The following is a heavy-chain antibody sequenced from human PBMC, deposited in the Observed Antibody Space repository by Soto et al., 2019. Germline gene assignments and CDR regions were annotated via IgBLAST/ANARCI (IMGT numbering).Heavy chain of an antibody. J-gene: IGHJ4*02. Sequence: EVQVLESGGGLVQPGGSLRLSCAASGFTFSDYAMSWVRHTPGKGLEWVSGISGSGGSTYYADSVKGRFTISRDNSKNTVYVQMNSLRAEDTAVYYCAKERGSYYPHYFDSWGQGTLVTVSS. CDR1: GFTFSDYA. CDR3: AKERGSYYPHYFDS. V-gene: IGHV3-23*01. CDR2: ISGSGGST. D-gene: IGHD1-26*01.